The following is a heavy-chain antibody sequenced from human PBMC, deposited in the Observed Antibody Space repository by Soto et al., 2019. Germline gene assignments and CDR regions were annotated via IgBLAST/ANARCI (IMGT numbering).Heavy chain of an antibody. V-gene: IGHV1-69*12. CDR2: IIPIFGTA. CDR1: GGTFSSYA. J-gene: IGHJ6*02. Sequence: QVQLVQSGAEVKKPGSSVKVSCKASGGTFSSYAISWVRQAPGQGLEWMGGIIPIFGTANYAQKFQGRVTITADESTSTAYMELSSLRSEDTAVYYCARGERLGWFGELHAYYYSGMDVWGQGTTVTVSS. D-gene: IGHD3-10*01. CDR3: ARGERLGWFGELHAYYYSGMDV.